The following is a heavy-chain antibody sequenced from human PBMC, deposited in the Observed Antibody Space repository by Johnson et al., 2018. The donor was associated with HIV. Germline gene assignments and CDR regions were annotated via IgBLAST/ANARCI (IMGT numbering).Heavy chain of an antibody. CDR2: IFSVGDV. V-gene: IGHV3-66*01. Sequence: VQLVESGGDLVQPGGSLRLSCVGSGFTFSTNYMSWVRQAPGKGLEWVSVIFSVGDVYYADSVKGRFTISRDNSKNTVYLQMNSLKAEDTAVYYCAKAFEPLGGSYLDAFDIWGQGTMVTVSS. CDR3: AKAFEPLGGSYLDAFDI. CDR1: GFTFSTNY. D-gene: IGHD1-26*01. J-gene: IGHJ3*02.